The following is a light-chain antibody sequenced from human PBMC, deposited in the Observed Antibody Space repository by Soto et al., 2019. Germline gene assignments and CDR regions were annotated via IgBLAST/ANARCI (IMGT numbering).Light chain of an antibody. J-gene: IGLJ1*01. V-gene: IGLV1-47*01. Sequence: QSVLTQPPSASGTPGQRVTISCSGSSSNIGSNYVYWYQQLPGTAPKLLIYRNNQRPSGVPDRFSGSKSGTSASLAISGLRSEDEADYYCCSYAGGAQVFGTGTKLTVL. CDR1: SSNIGSNY. CDR2: RNN. CDR3: CSYAGGAQV.